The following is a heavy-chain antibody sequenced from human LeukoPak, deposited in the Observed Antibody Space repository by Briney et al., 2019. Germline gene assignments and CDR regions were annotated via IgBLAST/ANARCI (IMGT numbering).Heavy chain of an antibody. Sequence: GASVKVSCKASGYTFTGYYMHWVRQAPGQGLEWMGWINPNSGGTNYAQKFQGRVTMTRDTSISTAYMELSRLRSDDTAVYYCARGLGLYMVRGSDYWGQGTLVTVSS. CDR2: INPNSGGT. D-gene: IGHD3-10*01. CDR1: GYTFTGYY. CDR3: ARGLGLYMVRGSDY. J-gene: IGHJ4*02. V-gene: IGHV1-2*02.